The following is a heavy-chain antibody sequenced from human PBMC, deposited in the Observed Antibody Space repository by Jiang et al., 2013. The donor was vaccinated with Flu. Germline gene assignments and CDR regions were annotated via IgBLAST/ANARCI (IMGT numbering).Heavy chain of an antibody. Sequence: GLVKPSETLSLTCTVSGGSLSSYYWSWIRQPPGKGLEWIGYINYSGNTNYNPSLKSRVTISVDTSKNQFSLKLSSVTAADMAVYYCARLNGGYWGQGTLVTVSS. V-gene: IGHV4-59*01. D-gene: IGHD3-16*01. CDR1: GGSLSSYY. J-gene: IGHJ4*02. CDR2: INYSGNT. CDR3: ARLNGGY.